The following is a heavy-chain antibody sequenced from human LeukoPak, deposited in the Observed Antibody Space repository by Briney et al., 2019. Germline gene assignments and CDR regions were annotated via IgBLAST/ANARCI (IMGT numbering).Heavy chain of an antibody. Sequence: ASVKVSXKASGYTFTSYGISWVRQAPGQGLEWMGWISAYNGNTNYAQKLQGRVTMTTDTSTSTAYMELRSLRSDDTAVYYCARDQYSSSSGGRDYWGQGTLVTVSP. CDR1: GYTFTSYG. CDR2: ISAYNGNT. J-gene: IGHJ4*02. D-gene: IGHD6-6*01. V-gene: IGHV1-18*01. CDR3: ARDQYSSSSGGRDY.